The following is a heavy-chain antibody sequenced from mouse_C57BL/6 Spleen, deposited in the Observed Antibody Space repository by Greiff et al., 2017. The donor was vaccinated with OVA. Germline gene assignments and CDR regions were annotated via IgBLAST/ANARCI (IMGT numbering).Heavy chain of an antibody. D-gene: IGHD2-4*01. J-gene: IGHJ2*01. CDR2: INPSSGYT. CDR3: ARNDYDLYYFDY. Sequence: QVQLQQSGAELAKPGASVKLSCKASGYTFTSYWMHWVKQRPGQGLEWIGYINPSSGYTKYNQKFKDKATLTAVKSSSTAYMQLSSLTYEDSAVYYCARNDYDLYYFDYWGQGTTLTVSS. V-gene: IGHV1-7*01. CDR1: GYTFTSYW.